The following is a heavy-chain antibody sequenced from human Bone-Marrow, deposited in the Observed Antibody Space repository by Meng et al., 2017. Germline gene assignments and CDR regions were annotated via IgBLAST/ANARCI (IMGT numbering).Heavy chain of an antibody. V-gene: IGHV4-4*02. CDR1: GASVSSGYW. D-gene: IGHD6-19*01. CDR2: LHHSGTT. CDR3: AASPGWWRIDS. Sequence: QGQLQESGPGLVKPSGTLSLTCGVSGASVSSGYWWTWVRQPPGKGLEWIGELHHSGTTNYNPSLRSRVTISVDTSKNQFSLRLTSVTAADTAVYYCAASPGWWRIDSWGQGTLVTVSS. J-gene: IGHJ4*02.